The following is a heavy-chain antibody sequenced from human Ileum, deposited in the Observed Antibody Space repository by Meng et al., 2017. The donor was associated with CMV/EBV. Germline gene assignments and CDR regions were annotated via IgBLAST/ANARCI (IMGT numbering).Heavy chain of an antibody. CDR2: MRPIGNI. J-gene: IGHJ4*02. D-gene: IGHD3-10*01. CDR1: GASIPSSY. V-gene: IGHV4-4*07. Sequence: VQRQDAAPGLVKRSSPLSSTVSVFGASIPSSYWAWIRQPAGKGLDLLGRMRPIGNIDSNLSLMSRVTMSVDTSKNHLSLNLKSVTAADTAVYYCVRAAARGVPVDHWGQGMLVTVSS. CDR3: VRAAARGVPVDH.